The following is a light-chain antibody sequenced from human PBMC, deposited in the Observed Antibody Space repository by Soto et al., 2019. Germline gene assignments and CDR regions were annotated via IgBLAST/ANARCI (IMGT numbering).Light chain of an antibody. Sequence: DIQMTQSPSTLSASVGDRVTITCRASQSISTWLAWYQQKPGKAPKLLIYDASSLESGVPSRFSGSGSGTEFTLTISSLQPDDFATYYCQQYNRYLFTFGPGTKVDIK. CDR1: QSISTW. V-gene: IGKV1-5*01. J-gene: IGKJ3*01. CDR3: QQYNRYLFT. CDR2: DAS.